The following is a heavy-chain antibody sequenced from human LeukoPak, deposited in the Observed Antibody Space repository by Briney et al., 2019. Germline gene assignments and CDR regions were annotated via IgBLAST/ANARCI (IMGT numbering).Heavy chain of an antibody. CDR1: GFTFSSYA. D-gene: IGHD4-23*01. V-gene: IGHV3-30-3*01. CDR2: ISYDGYNK. CDR3: ARDLGWSFDY. Sequence: GRSLRLSCAASGFTFSSYAMHWVRQAPGKGLEWVAVISYDGYNKYHADSVKGRFTISRDNSKNTLYLQMNSLRAEDTAVCYCARDLGWSFDYWGQGTLVTVSS. J-gene: IGHJ4*02.